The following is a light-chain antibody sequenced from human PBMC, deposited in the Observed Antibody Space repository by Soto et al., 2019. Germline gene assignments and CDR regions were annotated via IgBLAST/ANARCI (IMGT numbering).Light chain of an antibody. CDR2: DGS. Sequence: SYELTQPPSVSVAPGQTARITCGGTHIGSQSVHWSQQRPGQAPVLVVYDGSDRPSGIPERFSGSNSGNTATLTISRVEAGDEADYYCQVWDSSSDHVVFGGGTKLTVL. J-gene: IGLJ2*01. CDR1: HIGSQS. V-gene: IGLV3-21*02. CDR3: QVWDSSSDHVV.